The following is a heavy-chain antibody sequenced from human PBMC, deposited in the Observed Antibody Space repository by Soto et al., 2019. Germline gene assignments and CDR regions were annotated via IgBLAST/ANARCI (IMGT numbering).Heavy chain of an antibody. Sequence: QAQLQQWGAGLLKPSETLSLSCAVYGGSFSGYYWSWIRQPPGQGLEWIGEISHSGSANYGPSLKSRVTLSVDTAKNQFSLKLSSVTAADTAIYYCARASTASAVTRWFDPWGQGTLVTVSS. D-gene: IGHD6-13*01. CDR3: ARASTASAVTRWFDP. CDR1: GGSFSGYY. V-gene: IGHV4-34*01. J-gene: IGHJ5*02. CDR2: ISHSGSA.